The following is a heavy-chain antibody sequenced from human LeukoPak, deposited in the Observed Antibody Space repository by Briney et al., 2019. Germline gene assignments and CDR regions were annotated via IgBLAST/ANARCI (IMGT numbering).Heavy chain of an antibody. V-gene: IGHV3-21*04. Sequence: GGSLRLSCAASGFTFSSYSMNWVRQAPGKGLEWVSSISSSTSYIYYADSVKGRFTISRDNAKNSLYLQMNSLRAEDTAVYYCAKGPGTIFGVVINRYYYMDVWGKGTTVTISS. D-gene: IGHD3-3*01. CDR1: GFTFSSYS. CDR2: ISSSTSYI. J-gene: IGHJ6*03. CDR3: AKGPGTIFGVVINRYYYMDV.